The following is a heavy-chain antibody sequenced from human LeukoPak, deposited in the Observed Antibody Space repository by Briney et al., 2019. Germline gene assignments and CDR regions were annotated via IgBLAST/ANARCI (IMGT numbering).Heavy chain of an antibody. CDR3: ARDGYSYGFDP. V-gene: IGHV3-30*02. CDR1: GFPSRSYA. CDR2: IRHDGNNK. D-gene: IGHD5-18*01. J-gene: IGHJ5*02. Sequence: GGSLRLSCAASGFPSRSYALHWVRQAPGKGLEWVAFIRHDGNNKYYADSVRGRFTISRDNSKNTLYLQMNSLRAEDTAVYYCARDGYSYGFDPWGQGTLVTVCS.